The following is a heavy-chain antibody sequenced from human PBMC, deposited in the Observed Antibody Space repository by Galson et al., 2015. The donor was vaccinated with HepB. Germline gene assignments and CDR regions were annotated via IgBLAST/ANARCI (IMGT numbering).Heavy chain of an antibody. CDR2: ISSSSSTI. CDR3: ARVAAALY. V-gene: IGHV3-48*02. CDR1: GFTFSNAW. D-gene: IGHD6-13*01. J-gene: IGHJ4*02. Sequence: SLRLSCAASGFTFSNAWMNWVRQAPGKGLEWVSYISSSSSTIYYADSVKGRFTISRDNARNSLYLQMNSLRDEDTAVYYCARVAAALYWGQGTLVTVSS.